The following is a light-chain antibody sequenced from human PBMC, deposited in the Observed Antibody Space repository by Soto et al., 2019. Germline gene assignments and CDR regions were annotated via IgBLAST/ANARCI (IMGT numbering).Light chain of an antibody. CDR3: QHYGGLWT. V-gene: IGKV1-5*01. CDR1: QSIGNR. CDR2: DAS. J-gene: IGKJ1*01. Sequence: DRQRAQSRSTLSPAGGGRITIYCRASQSIGNRLAWYQQKPGTAPKVLIYDASTLESGVPLRFSGSGSGTNFILPSSSLPPDDFATYYCQHYGGLWTFALGTKVDIK.